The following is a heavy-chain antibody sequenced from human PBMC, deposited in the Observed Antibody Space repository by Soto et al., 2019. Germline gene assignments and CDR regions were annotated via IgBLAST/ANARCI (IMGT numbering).Heavy chain of an antibody. V-gene: IGHV4-30-4*08. CDR2: IHYSGSI. D-gene: IGHD2-21*02. J-gene: IGHJ6*02. CDR1: GGSISYEYYH. Sequence: QVQLQQSGPGLVKPSQTLSLTCTVSGGSISYEYYHWTWIRQSPGKGLEWIGYIHYSGSIIYNPSLKSRVTISLCTSKNQFSLTLSSVTAADTAVYFCAREDDGGDRDYYGLDVWGQGTTVTVSS. CDR3: AREDDGGDRDYYGLDV.